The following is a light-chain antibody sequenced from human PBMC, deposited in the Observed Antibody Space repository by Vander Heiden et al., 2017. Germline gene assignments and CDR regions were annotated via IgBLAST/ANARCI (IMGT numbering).Light chain of an antibody. CDR1: QSISSW. CDR3: QQDNSSPFT. J-gene: IGKJ2*01. V-gene: IGKV1-5*03. CDR2: KAS. Sequence: DIQMTQSPSTLSASVGDRVTITCRASQSISSWLAWYQRKPGKAPKLLIYKASTLESGVPSRFSGSGSGTEFTLTISSLQPDDFATYYCQQDNSSPFTFGQGTKLEI.